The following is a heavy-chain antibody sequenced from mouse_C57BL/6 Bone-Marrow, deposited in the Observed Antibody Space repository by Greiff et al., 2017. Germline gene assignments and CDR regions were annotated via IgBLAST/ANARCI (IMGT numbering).Heavy chain of an antibody. CDR2: IRLKSDNYAT. Sequence: EVKLEESGGGLVQPGGSMKLSCVASGFTFSNYWMNWVRQSPEKGLEWVAQIRLKSDNYATHYAESVKGRFTISRDDSKSSVYLQMNNLRAEDTGIYYCTGGGVTTWDYWGQGTTLTVSS. CDR1: GFTFSNYW. CDR3: TGGGVTTWDY. D-gene: IGHD2-2*01. V-gene: IGHV6-3*01. J-gene: IGHJ2*01.